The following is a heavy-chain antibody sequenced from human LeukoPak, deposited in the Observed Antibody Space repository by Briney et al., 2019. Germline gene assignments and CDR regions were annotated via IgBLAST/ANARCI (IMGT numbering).Heavy chain of an antibody. V-gene: IGHV1-18*01. CDR1: GYTFTSYG. CDR2: ISAYNGNT. Sequence: ASVKVSCKASGYTFTSYGISWVRQAPGEGLEWMGWISAYNGNTNYAQKLQGRVTMTTDTSTSTAYMELRSLRSDDTAVYYCASLYSSGYPFDYWGQGTLLTVSS. J-gene: IGHJ4*02. D-gene: IGHD3-22*01. CDR3: ASLYSSGYPFDY.